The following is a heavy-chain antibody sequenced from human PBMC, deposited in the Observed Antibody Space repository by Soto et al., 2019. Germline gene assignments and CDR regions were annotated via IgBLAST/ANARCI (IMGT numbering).Heavy chain of an antibody. CDR1: GFTFCSYG. Sequence: QVQLVESGGGVVQPGRSLRLSCAASGFTFCSYGMHWVRQAPGKGLEWVAVIWYDGSNKYYADSVKGRFTISRDNSKNTLYLQMNSLRAEDTAVYYCARTCSGGSCYADYWGQGTLVTVSS. CDR3: ARTCSGGSCYADY. V-gene: IGHV3-33*01. D-gene: IGHD2-15*01. J-gene: IGHJ4*02. CDR2: IWYDGSNK.